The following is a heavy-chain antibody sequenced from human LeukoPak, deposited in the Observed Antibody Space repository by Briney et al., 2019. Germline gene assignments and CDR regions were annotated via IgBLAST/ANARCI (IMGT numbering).Heavy chain of an antibody. CDR3: ARPYCGGDCYTDY. D-gene: IGHD2-21*02. CDR1: GFTVSNNY. J-gene: IGHJ4*02. CDR2: IYGGGST. Sequence: GGSLRLSCAASGFTVSNNYMTWVRHAPGKGLEEVSVIYGGGSTNYADSVKGRFIISRDNAKNTLYLQMNSLRAEDTALYYCARPYCGGDCYTDYWGQGTLVTVSS. V-gene: IGHV3-66*04.